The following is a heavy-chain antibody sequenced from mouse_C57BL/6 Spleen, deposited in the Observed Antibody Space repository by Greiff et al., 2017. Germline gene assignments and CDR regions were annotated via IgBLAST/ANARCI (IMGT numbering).Heavy chain of an antibody. CDR2: IYPRDGST. CDR3: ARSGELEGFYAMDY. CDR1: GYTFTDHT. V-gene: IGHV1-78*01. Sequence: VQLQQSDAELVKPGASVKISCTASGYTFTDHTIHWMKQRPEQGLEWIGYIYPRDGSTKYNEKFKGKATLTADKSSSTAYMQLNSLTSEDSAVYICARSGELEGFYAMDYWGQGTSVTVSS. D-gene: IGHD3-1*01. J-gene: IGHJ4*01.